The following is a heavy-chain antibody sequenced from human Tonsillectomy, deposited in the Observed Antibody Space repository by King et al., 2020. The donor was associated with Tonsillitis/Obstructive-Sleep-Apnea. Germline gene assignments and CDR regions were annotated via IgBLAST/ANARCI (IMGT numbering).Heavy chain of an antibody. CDR2: INSDGSST. CDR1: GFTFSSYW. CDR3: AREGEYYDFWSGYGSGAFDI. J-gene: IGHJ3*02. V-gene: IGHV3-74*01. D-gene: IGHD3-3*01. Sequence: VQLVESGGGLVQPGGSLRLSCAASGFTFSSYWMHWVRHAPGKGLVWVSRINSDGSSTSYADSVKGRFTISRDNAKNTLYLQMNSLRAEDTAVYYCAREGEYYDFWSGYGSGAFDIWGQGTMVTVSS.